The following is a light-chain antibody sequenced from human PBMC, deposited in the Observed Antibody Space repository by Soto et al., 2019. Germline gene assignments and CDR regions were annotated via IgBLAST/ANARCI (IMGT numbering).Light chain of an antibody. Sequence: QSALTQPASVSGSPGQSITISCTGTTSDVGSYNLDSWYQQHPGKAPKLIIYEVSERPSGVSTRFSGSKSGNMASLTISGLQAEDEAEYYCCSYATPRQFGGGTKVTVL. V-gene: IGLV2-23*02. J-gene: IGLJ2*01. CDR3: CSYATPRQ. CDR2: EVS. CDR1: TSDVGSYNL.